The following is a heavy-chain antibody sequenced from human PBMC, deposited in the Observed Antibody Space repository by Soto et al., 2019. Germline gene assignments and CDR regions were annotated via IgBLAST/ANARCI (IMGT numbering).Heavy chain of an antibody. V-gene: IGHV3-13*04. J-gene: IGHJ5*02. CDR3: ARHPERIAEIGWFDP. CDR1: GFTLSSYD. CDR2: IAIAGNT. D-gene: IGHD6-13*01. Sequence: GGSLRLSCASSGFTLSSYDMHWVRQVPGKGLEWVSAIAIAGNTFYADSVKGRFTISRENAKNSLYLEMNSLRAGDTAVYYCARHPERIAEIGWFDPWGQGTLVTVSS.